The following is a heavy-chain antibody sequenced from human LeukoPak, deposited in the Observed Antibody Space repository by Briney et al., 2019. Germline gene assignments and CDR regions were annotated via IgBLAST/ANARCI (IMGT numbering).Heavy chain of an antibody. D-gene: IGHD2-2*01. Sequence: GASVKVSCKTSGYSFTGYYMHWVRQAPGQGLDWMGWINPSSGGTNYAQKFEGRVTMTRDTSISTAYMEMTRLRSDDTAVYYCARVRWGVVVPYYGMDVWGQGTTVTVSS. CDR1: GYSFTGYY. CDR3: ARVRWGVVVPYYGMDV. CDR2: INPSSGGT. V-gene: IGHV1-2*02. J-gene: IGHJ6*02.